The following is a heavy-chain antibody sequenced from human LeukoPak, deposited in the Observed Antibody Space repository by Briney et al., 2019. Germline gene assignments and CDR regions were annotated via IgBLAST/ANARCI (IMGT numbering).Heavy chain of an antibody. V-gene: IGHV3-74*01. CDR3: TQVRVTSTRNAFDM. CDR2: INSDGSNT. CDR1: GSTFSSYW. D-gene: IGHD2-2*01. Sequence: GGSLRLSCAASGSTFSSYWMHWVRQAPGKGLVWVSRINSDGSNTNYADSVKGRFTISRDNAKNTLYLQMNSLRAGDTAVYYCTQVRVTSTRNAFDMWGQGTMVTVSS. J-gene: IGHJ3*02.